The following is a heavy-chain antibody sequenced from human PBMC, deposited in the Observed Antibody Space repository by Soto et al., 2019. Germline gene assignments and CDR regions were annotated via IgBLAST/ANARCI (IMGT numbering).Heavy chain of an antibody. J-gene: IGHJ4*02. Sequence: PGGCMRLPCAASGFTFSNAWMSWVRQAPGKGLEWVGRIKSKTDGGTTDYAAPVKGRFTISRDDSKNTLYLQMNSLKTEDTAVYYCTTVNRYCSGGSCYLDFEYWGQGTLVTVSS. D-gene: IGHD2-15*01. V-gene: IGHV3-15*01. CDR3: TTVNRYCSGGSCYLDFEY. CDR1: GFTFSNAW. CDR2: IKSKTDGGTT.